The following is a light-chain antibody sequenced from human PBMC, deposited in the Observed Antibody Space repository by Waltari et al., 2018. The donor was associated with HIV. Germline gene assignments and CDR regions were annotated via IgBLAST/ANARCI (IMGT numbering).Light chain of an antibody. V-gene: IGLV2-14*03. Sequence: QSALTQPASVSGSPGQSIVLPCPGSSSDIGYYVYVSWYQQYPGQAPKALIYEVTSRPSGTSSRFSGSKSATTAFLAISKIQTDDEADYFCSSYTRRGTVVFGGGTRLTVL. CDR3: SSYTRRGTVV. CDR1: SSDIGYYVY. J-gene: IGLJ2*01. CDR2: EVT.